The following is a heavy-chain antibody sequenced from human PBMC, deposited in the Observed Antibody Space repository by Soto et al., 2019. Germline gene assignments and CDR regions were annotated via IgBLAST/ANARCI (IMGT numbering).Heavy chain of an antibody. Sequence: EVQLVESGGGLVQPGGSLRLSCVASGFTFSRYWMHWVRQAPGKGLVWVSSNSNDGRSIYADPVKGRFTISRDNAKNTLYLQMNSLRAEDTAVYYCARLPNKSPQNWGQGTLVLVSP. CDR3: ARLPNKSPQN. J-gene: IGHJ1*01. V-gene: IGHV3-74*01. CDR1: GFTFSRYW. CDR2: NSNDGRS.